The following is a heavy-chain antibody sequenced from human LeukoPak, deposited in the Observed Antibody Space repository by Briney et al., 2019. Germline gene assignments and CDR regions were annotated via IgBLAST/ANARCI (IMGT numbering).Heavy chain of an antibody. D-gene: IGHD5-18*01. CDR2: LHYSGGT. Sequence: PSETLSLTCSVSGGSTTSSTYYWGWIRQPPGKGLEWIGALHYSGGTYYSPSLESRVTISVDTSKNHVSLKLTSVTAADTAVYYCARHTRSGYNYGFNYFDYWGRGTLVTVSS. CDR3: ARHTRSGYNYGFNYFDY. V-gene: IGHV4-39*01. J-gene: IGHJ4*02. CDR1: GGSTTSSTYY.